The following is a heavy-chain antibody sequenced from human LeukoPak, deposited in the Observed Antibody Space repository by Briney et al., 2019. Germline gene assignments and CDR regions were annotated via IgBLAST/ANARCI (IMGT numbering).Heavy chain of an antibody. J-gene: IGHJ4*02. V-gene: IGHV4-61*05. D-gene: IGHD3-22*01. CDR1: GGSISSSSYY. CDR2: IYYSGST. Sequence: SETLSLTCTVSGGSISSSSYYWGWTRQPPGKGLEWIGYIYYSGSTNYNPSLKSRVTISVDTSKNQFSLKLSSVTAADTAVYYCARGDYYDSSGYYYGGVDYWGQGTLVTVSS. CDR3: ARGDYYDSSGYYYGGVDY.